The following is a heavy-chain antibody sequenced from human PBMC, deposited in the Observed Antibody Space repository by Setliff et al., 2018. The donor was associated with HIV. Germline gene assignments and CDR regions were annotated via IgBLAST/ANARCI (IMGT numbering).Heavy chain of an antibody. V-gene: IGHV1-3*03. CDR3: ARSQINLVRGVVHYFDY. D-gene: IGHD3-10*01. Sequence: ASVKVSCKASGYTFTSYAMHWVRQARGQRLEWVGWINTGNGDTKYSQDFQGRVTISRDTSASTAHMELSSLRSEDMAVYYCARSQINLVRGVVHYFDYWGQGTLVTVSS. CDR2: INTGNGDT. J-gene: IGHJ4*02. CDR1: GYTFTSYA.